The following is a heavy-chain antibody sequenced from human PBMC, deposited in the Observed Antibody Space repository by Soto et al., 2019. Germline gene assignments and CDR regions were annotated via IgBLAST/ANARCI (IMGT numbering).Heavy chain of an antibody. CDR3: ARGQLYYYYGMDV. Sequence: ASVKVSCKASGYTFTGYYMHCVRQAPGQGLEWMGWINPNSGGTNYAQKFQGWVTMTRDTSISTAYMELSRLRSDDTAVYYCARGQLYYYYGMDVWGQGTTVTVSS. J-gene: IGHJ6*02. D-gene: IGHD1-1*01. CDR2: INPNSGGT. CDR1: GYTFTGYY. V-gene: IGHV1-2*04.